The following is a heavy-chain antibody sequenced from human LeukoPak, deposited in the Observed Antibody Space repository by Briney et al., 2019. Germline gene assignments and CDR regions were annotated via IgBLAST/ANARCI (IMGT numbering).Heavy chain of an antibody. CDR2: ITHSGIT. D-gene: IGHD2-2*01. Sequence: PSETLSLTCAVSGGSFSGSFWSCIRQPPGKGLECIAVITHSGITNYIPSLKSRVTISVDTSKNQFSLKLSSVTAADTAVYYCARGPRSSTGCKTCYYYYYMDVWGKGTTVTVSS. CDR1: GGSFSGSF. CDR3: ARGPRSSTGCKTCYYYYYMDV. J-gene: IGHJ6*03. V-gene: IGHV4-34*01.